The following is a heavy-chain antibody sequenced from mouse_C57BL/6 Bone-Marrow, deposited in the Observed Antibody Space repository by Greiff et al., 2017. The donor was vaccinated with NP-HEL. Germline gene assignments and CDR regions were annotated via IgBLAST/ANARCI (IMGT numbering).Heavy chain of an antibody. V-gene: IGHV1-55*01. CDR2: IYPGSGST. Sequence: QVQLQQPGAELVKPGASVKMSCKASGYTFTSYWITWVKQRPGQGLEWIGDIYPGSGSTNYNEKFKSKATLTVDTSSSTAYMQLSSLTSEDSAVYYCARGWITTVVATGGDYWGQGTTLTVSS. CDR1: GYTFTSYW. D-gene: IGHD1-1*01. CDR3: ARGWITTVVATGGDY. J-gene: IGHJ2*01.